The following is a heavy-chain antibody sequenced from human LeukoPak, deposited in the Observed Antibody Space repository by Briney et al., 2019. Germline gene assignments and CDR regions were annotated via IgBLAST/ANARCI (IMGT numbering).Heavy chain of an antibody. D-gene: IGHD2-2*01. CDR2: INHSGST. CDR1: GGSFSGYY. J-gene: IGHJ5*02. V-gene: IGHV4-34*01. Sequence: SETLSLTCAVYGGSFSGYYWSWIRQPPGKGREWIGEINHSGSTNYNPSLKSRVTISVDTSKNQFSLKLSSVTAADTAVYYCARGRNVVPAAIDPWGQGTLVTVSS. CDR3: ARGRNVVPAAIDP.